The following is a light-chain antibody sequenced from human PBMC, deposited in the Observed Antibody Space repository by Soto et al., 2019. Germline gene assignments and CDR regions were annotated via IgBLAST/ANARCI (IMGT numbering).Light chain of an antibody. CDR2: SDN. Sequence: QSVLTQPLSASGTPGQRVTISCSGSGSNIGSDTVNWYQQFPGTAPKLLIYSDNQRPSGVPDRFSGSRSGTSASLAIRGLQSEDEAIYFCATGSVFGGGTKLTVL. J-gene: IGLJ3*02. V-gene: IGLV1-44*01. CDR1: GSNIGSDT. CDR3: ATGSV.